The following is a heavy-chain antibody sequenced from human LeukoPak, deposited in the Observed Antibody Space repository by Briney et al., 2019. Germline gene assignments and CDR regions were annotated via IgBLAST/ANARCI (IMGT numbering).Heavy chain of an antibody. CDR3: ARGGSGWVHF. D-gene: IGHD6-25*01. CDR2: MGHSGTTV. Sequence: PGGSLRLSCAASGFTFSDYYMSWIRQAPGKGLEWISYMGHSGTTVHYTDSVKGRFTISRDNAKNSLFLQMNSLRTEDTAVYYCARGGSGWVHFWGQGTLVTVSS. J-gene: IGHJ4*02. CDR1: GFTFSDYY. V-gene: IGHV3-11*04.